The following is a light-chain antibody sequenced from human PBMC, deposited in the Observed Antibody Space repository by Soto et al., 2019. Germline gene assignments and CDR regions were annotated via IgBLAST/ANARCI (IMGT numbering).Light chain of an antibody. CDR2: GAS. CDR3: QHYGSLVLT. V-gene: IGKV3-20*01. Sequence: EIVLTQSPGTLSLSPGERATLSCRASQSVSSSYLAWYQQKPGQAPRLIIYGASSRATGIPDRFSGSGSGTDFTLTISRLEPEDFAVYYCQHYGSLVLTFGGGTKVESK. CDR1: QSVSSSY. J-gene: IGKJ4*01.